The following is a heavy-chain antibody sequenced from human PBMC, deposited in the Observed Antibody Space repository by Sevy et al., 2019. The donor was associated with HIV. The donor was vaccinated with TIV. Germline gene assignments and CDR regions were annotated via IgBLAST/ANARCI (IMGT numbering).Heavy chain of an antibody. Sequence: GGSLRLSCAASGFKFKTHAMHWVSQAPGKGLESVALISYNGDLKHYGESVRGRFTISRDNLKNTLYLQMNSLRAEDTALYYCAREAGYTTGWSPGNYWGQGTLVTVSS. J-gene: IGHJ4*02. D-gene: IGHD6-19*01. CDR2: ISYNGDLK. V-gene: IGHV3-30*14. CDR3: AREAGYTTGWSPGNY. CDR1: GFKFKTHA.